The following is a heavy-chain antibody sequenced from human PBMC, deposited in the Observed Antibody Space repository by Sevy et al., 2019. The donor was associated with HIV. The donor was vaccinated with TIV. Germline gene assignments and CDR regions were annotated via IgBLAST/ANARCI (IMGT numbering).Heavy chain of an antibody. CDR3: ARVAQYYYDSSGYYYEGYYFDY. J-gene: IGHJ4*02. CDR1: GGSISSYY. D-gene: IGHD3-22*01. V-gene: IGHV4-4*07. Sequence: SETLSLTCTVSGGSISSYYWSWIRQPAGKGLEWIGRIYTSGSTNYNPSLKSRVTMSVDTSKNQFSLKLSSVTAEDTAVYYCARVAQYYYDSSGYYYEGYYFDYWGQGTLVTVSS. CDR2: IYTSGST.